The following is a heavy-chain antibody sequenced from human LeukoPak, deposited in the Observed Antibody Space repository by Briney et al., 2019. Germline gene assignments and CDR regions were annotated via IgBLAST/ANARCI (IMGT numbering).Heavy chain of an antibody. J-gene: IGHJ4*02. CDR1: GFPFIEYS. V-gene: IGHV3-48*01. CDR2: IGIDSGNT. Sequence: GGSLRLSCTASGFPFIEYSKNWLRQAPGKGLEWISYIGIDSGNTKYADSVRGRFTISADKAKNSLYLQMNSLRVEVTAVYYCARDHNYAFDNWGEGTLVSVAS. D-gene: IGHD1-1*01. CDR3: ARDHNYAFDN.